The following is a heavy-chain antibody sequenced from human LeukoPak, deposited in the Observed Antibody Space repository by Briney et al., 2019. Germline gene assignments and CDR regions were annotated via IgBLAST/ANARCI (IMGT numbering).Heavy chain of an antibody. D-gene: IGHD2-8*02. J-gene: IGHJ6*02. CDR2: ISGSGGST. CDR3: ATDAGGSPDYYYYYGMDV. Sequence: GGPLRLSCAASGFTFSSYAMSWVRQAPGKGLEWVSAISGSGGSTYYADSVKGRFTISRDNSKNTLYLQMNSLRAEDTAVYYCATDAGGSPDYYYYYGMDVWGQGTTVTVSS. CDR1: GFTFSSYA. V-gene: IGHV3-23*01.